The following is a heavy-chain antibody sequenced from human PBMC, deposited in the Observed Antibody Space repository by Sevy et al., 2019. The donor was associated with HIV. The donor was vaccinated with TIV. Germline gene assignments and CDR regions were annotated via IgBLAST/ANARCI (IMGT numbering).Heavy chain of an antibody. CDR1: GYSFTSHW. V-gene: IGHV5-51*01. J-gene: IGHJ4*02. CDR3: ATSRSGYFDSSGYYIY. Sequence: GESLKISCEGSGYSFTSHWIGWVRHMPGKGLEWMGIIYPDDSKTRYSPSFQGQVTFSADKSISTAYLQWSSLKASDTAMYYYATSRSGYFDSSGYYIYWGQGTMVTVSS. D-gene: IGHD3-22*01. CDR2: IYPDDSKT.